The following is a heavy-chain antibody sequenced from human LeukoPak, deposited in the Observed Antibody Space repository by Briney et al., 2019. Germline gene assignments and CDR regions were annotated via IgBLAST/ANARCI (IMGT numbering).Heavy chain of an antibody. V-gene: IGHV3-11*04. CDR3: ARVVAVVVTGIFDV. CDR1: GFIFENYY. J-gene: IGHJ3*01. CDR2: ISKEDNTI. D-gene: IGHD2-15*01. Sequence: GGSLRLSCTASGFIFENYYMSWIRQAPGKGPQWVSYISKEDNTIYYADSVKGRFTVSRDNDKNSMYLQMNRLKDDDTAMYYCARVVAVVVTGIFDVWGQGTMVAVSS.